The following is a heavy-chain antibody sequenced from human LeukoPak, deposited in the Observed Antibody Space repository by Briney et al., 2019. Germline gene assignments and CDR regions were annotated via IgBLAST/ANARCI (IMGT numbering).Heavy chain of an antibody. V-gene: IGHV4-59*01. Sequence: SETLSLTCTVSGGSISSYYWSWIRQPPGEGLEWIGYIYYSGSTNYNPSLKSRVTISVDTSKNQFSLKLSSVTAADTAVYYCARGTGYSSSIDYWGQGTLVTVSS. CDR1: GGSISSYY. CDR3: ARGTGYSSSIDY. J-gene: IGHJ4*02. CDR2: IYYSGST. D-gene: IGHD6-13*01.